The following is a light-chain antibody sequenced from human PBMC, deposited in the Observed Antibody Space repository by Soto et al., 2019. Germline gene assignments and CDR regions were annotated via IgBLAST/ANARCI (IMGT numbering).Light chain of an antibody. CDR3: MQALQTPYT. J-gene: IGKJ2*01. CDR2: LGS. Sequence: DIVLTQSPLSLPVTPGEPASISCRSSQSLLHSNGYYYLDWYLQKPGQSPQLLIYLGSNRASGVPDRFSGSGSGTDFTLKISRVEAEDVWVYYCMQALQTPYTFGQGTKLEIK. CDR1: QSLLHSNGYYY. V-gene: IGKV2-28*01.